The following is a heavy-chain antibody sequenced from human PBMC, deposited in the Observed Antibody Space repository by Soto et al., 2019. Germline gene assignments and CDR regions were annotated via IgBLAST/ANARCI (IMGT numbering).Heavy chain of an antibody. D-gene: IGHD4-17*01. Sequence: SETLSLTCTVSGGSIGSSSYYWGWIRQPPGKGLEWIGSIYYSGSTYYNPSLKSRVTISVDTSKNQFSLKLSSVTAADTAVYYCALADYADPLWGQGTLVTVSS. CDR2: IYYSGST. CDR3: ALADYADPL. V-gene: IGHV4-39*01. J-gene: IGHJ4*02. CDR1: GGSIGSSSYY.